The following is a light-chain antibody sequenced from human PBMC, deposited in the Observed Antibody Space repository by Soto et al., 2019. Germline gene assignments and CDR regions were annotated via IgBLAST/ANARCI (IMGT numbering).Light chain of an antibody. CDR3: QQFDSVPCT. Sequence: IQMTQSPSSLSASVGDRVTITCRASQDIKNYLIWYQQKPGKAPKLLIYDASTLGTGVSSRFSGSGSGTHYTLTIRSLQPADIATYYCQQFDSVPCTFGQGTKLEIK. CDR2: DAS. J-gene: IGKJ2*02. CDR1: QDIKNY. V-gene: IGKV1-33*01.